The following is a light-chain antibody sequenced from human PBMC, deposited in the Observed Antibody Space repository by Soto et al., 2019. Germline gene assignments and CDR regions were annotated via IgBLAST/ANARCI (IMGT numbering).Light chain of an antibody. CDR3: GTWYSSLSAGV. Sequence: QSVLTQPPSVSAAPGQTVTISCSGSSSNIGNNYVSWYQQLPGRAPKLLIYENNNRPSGIPHRFSGSKSGTSATLGITGLQTGDEADYYCGTWYSSLSAGVFGGGTKVTVL. CDR2: ENN. CDR1: SSNIGNNY. J-gene: IGLJ2*01. V-gene: IGLV1-51*02.